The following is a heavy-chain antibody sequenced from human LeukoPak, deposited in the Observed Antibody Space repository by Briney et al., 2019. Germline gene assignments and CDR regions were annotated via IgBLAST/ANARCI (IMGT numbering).Heavy chain of an antibody. J-gene: IGHJ4*01. CDR1: GFTFDDFG. V-gene: IGHV3-30*02. CDR2: IRYDGSKK. CDR3: AKGTYYYDSSGYYPRD. Sequence: GGSLRLSCAASGFTFDDFGMHWVRQAPGKGLEWVTFIRYDGSKKYYADSVKGRFTISRDNSKNTLYLQMNSLRPEDTAVYYCAKGTYYYDSSGYYPRDWGQGTLVTVSS. D-gene: IGHD3-22*01.